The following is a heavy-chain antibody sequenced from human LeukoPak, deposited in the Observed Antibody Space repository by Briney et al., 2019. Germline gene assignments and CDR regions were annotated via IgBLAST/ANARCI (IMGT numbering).Heavy chain of an antibody. D-gene: IGHD1-14*01. V-gene: IGHV1-18*01. CDR2: IGSYNGNT. J-gene: IGHJ4*02. CDR1: GYTFNRYG. CDR3: ARAAPPEI. Sequence: ASVKVSCKASGYTFNRYGISWVRQAPGQGLEWMGWIGSYNGNTNYAQKLQGRVTMTTDTSTSTAYMELRSLKSDDTAVYYCARAAPPEIRGQGTLVTVSS.